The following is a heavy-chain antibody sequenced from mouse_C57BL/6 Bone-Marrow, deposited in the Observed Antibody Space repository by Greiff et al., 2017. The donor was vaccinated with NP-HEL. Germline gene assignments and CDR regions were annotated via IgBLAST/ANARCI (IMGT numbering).Heavy chain of an antibody. D-gene: IGHD1-1*01. CDR1: GYTFTSYD. J-gene: IGHJ1*03. CDR3: ARSGIYYYGSSYSWYFDV. CDR2: IYPRDGST. V-gene: IGHV1-85*01. Sequence: VKVVESGPELVKPGASVKLSCKASGYTFTSYDINWVKQRPGQGLEWIGWIYPRDGSTKYNEKFKGKATLTVDTSSSTAYMELHSLTSEDSAVYFCARSGIYYYGSSYSWYFDVWGTGTTVTVSS.